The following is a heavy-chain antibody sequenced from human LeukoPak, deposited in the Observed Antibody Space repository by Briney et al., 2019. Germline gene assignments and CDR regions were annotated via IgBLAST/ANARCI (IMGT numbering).Heavy chain of an antibody. CDR1: GFTVSSNS. CDR2: ISSSSSTI. CDR3: ASGSSGWYAFNY. Sequence: GGSLRLSCTVSGFTVSSNSMSWVRKAPGKGLEWVSYISSSSSTIYYADSVKGRFTISRDNAKNSLYLQMNSLRAEDTAVYYCASGSSGWYAFNYWGQGTLITVSS. J-gene: IGHJ4*02. V-gene: IGHV3-48*01. D-gene: IGHD6-19*01.